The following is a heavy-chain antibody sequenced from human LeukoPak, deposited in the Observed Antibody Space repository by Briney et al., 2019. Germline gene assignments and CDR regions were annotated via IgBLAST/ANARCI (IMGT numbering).Heavy chain of an antibody. CDR1: GGTFSSYP. J-gene: IGHJ4*02. CDR2: IIPMFDTA. V-gene: IGHV1-69*06. Sequence: ASVKVSCKASGGTFSSYPISWVRQAPGQGLEWMGGIIPMFDTADFAQKFQGRVTITADTSTSTAYMQLSSLRSEDTAVYYCAREGDYYDILTGLDYWGQGTLVTVSS. D-gene: IGHD3-9*01. CDR3: AREGDYYDILTGLDY.